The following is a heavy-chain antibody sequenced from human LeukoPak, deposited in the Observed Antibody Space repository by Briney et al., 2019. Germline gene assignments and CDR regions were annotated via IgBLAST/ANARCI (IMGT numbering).Heavy chain of an antibody. J-gene: IGHJ4*02. D-gene: IGHD3-9*01. CDR1: GFTFSSYA. CDR3: AKEGIARNYDILTGYYYFDY. V-gene: IGHV3-23*01. Sequence: GGSLRPSCAASGFTFSSYAMSWVRQAPGKGLEWVSAISGSGGSTYYADSVKGRFTISRDNSKNTLYLQMNSLRAEDTAVYYCAKEGIARNYDILTGYYYFDYWGQGTLVTVSS. CDR2: ISGSGGST.